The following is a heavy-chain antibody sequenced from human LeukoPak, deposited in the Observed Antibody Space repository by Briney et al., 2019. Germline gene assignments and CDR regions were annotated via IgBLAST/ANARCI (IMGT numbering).Heavy chain of an antibody. J-gene: IGHJ4*02. V-gene: IGHV3-23*01. CDR3: AKIGSAYYFDYY. Sequence: GGSLRLSCAASGFTFSNYAMSWVRQAPGKGLEWVSAISGSGGSTYYADSVKGRFSISRDNSKNTLYLQMNSLRAEDTAVYSCAKIGSAYYFDYYWGQGTLVTVSS. CDR2: ISGSGGST. CDR1: GFTFSNYA. D-gene: IGHD3-22*01.